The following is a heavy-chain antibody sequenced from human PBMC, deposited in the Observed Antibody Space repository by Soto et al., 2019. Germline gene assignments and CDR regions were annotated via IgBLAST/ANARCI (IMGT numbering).Heavy chain of an antibody. V-gene: IGHV5-51*01. CDR1: GYIFTDHC. CDR3: ARLHYSRGDFTINPDYCYGMDV. Sequence: EVQVVQSGAEVKEPGESLKISCKGSGYIFTDHCIVWVRQMAGKGLEWVGIICPGYSNIIYSPSVQGQVTFSAGMSISTAYLKWSSLKDSVTAIYYCARLHYSRGDFTINPDYCYGMDVWGQGTTFTVSS. D-gene: IGHD2-21*02. J-gene: IGHJ6*02. CDR2: ICPGYSNI.